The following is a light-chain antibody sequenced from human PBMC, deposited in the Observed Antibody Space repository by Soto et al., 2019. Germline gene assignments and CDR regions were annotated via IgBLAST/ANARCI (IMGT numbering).Light chain of an antibody. J-gene: IGLJ2*01. CDR3: SSSTISRTLL. V-gene: IGLV2-14*03. CDR2: DVS. Sequence: QSALTQPASVSGSPGQSITISCTGSTSEVGGYDYVSWYQQHPGKAPKLMIYDVSNRPSGVPNRFSGSKSGNTASLTISGLQAEDEADYYCSSSTISRTLLFGGGTKLTVL. CDR1: TSEVGGYDY.